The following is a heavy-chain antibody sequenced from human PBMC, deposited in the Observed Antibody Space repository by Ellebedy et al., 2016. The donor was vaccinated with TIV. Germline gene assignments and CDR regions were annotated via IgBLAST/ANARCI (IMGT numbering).Heavy chain of an antibody. Sequence: GESLKISCAASGFTFSSYSMNWVRQAPGKGLEWVSSISSSSSTIYYADSVKGRFTISRDNAKNSLYLQMNSLRDEDTAVYYCARDRYSYGYGPSFDYWGQGTLVTVSS. V-gene: IGHV3-48*02. D-gene: IGHD5-18*01. J-gene: IGHJ4*02. CDR3: ARDRYSYGYGPSFDY. CDR2: ISSSSSTI. CDR1: GFTFSSYS.